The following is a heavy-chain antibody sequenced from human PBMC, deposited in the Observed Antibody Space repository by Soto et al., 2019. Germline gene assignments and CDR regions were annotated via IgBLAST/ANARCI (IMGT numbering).Heavy chain of an antibody. V-gene: IGHV3-23*01. CDR2: ISGSGSGT. CDR3: AKDPKSTIRFTWFDP. CDR1: GFTFSSYA. Sequence: EVQLSESGGGLVQPGGSLRLSCAASGFTFSSYAMSWVRQAPGKGLEWVSGISGSGSGTYYADSVKGRFTISRDNSKKTLYLQMNSLRAEDTAIYYCAKDPKSTIRFTWFDPWGQGTLVTVSS. J-gene: IGHJ5*02. D-gene: IGHD2-8*01.